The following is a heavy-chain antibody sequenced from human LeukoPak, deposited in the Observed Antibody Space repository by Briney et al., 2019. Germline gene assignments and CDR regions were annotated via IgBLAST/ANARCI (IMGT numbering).Heavy chain of an antibody. V-gene: IGHV4-31*03. Sequence: TSETLSLTCIVSGGSISGGGFYWSWLRLHPGKGLVWLAYIYDNGNTYYNPSLKSRLIISIDTSKNQFSLQLSSVTAADTALYFCARGPTLQDAFDIWGQGTLVTVSS. CDR3: ARGPTLQDAFDI. D-gene: IGHD2/OR15-2a*01. CDR2: IYDNGNT. CDR1: GGSISGGGFY. J-gene: IGHJ3*02.